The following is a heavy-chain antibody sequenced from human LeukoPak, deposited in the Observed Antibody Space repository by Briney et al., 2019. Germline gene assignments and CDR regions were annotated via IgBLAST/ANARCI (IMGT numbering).Heavy chain of an antibody. CDR1: GGSISMYY. J-gene: IGHJ4*02. V-gene: IGHV4-59*01. CDR2: LYYSGST. CDR3: ARGRYGGYTFDY. D-gene: IGHD5-12*01. Sequence: KSAETVSLTCTVSGGSISMYYWRSIRQPPGEGLEWIGYLYYSGSTNYNPPLKARVPIPVATSKNQFSLKLSSVTAADTAVYYCARGRYGGYTFDYWGQGTLVTVSS.